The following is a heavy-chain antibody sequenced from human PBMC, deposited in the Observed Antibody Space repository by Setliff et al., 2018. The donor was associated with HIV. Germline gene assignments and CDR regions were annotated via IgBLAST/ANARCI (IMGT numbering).Heavy chain of an antibody. Sequence: ASVKVSCKASGGTFTNSAIGWVRQAPGQGLEWMGWINPNNGDTNYAQKFQGRVTITTDESTITVYMELSSLRSEDTAVYYCARAAYGYDSSGYFFDYWGQGTLVTVSS. D-gene: IGHD3-22*01. CDR1: GGTFTNSA. CDR3: ARAAYGYDSSGYFFDY. J-gene: IGHJ4*02. V-gene: IGHV1-69*05. CDR2: INPNNGDT.